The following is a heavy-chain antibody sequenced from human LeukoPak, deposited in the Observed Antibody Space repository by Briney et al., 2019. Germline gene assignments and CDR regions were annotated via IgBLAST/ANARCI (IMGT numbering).Heavy chain of an antibody. Sequence: PGGSLRLSCAASGFTFSSYAMSWIRQAPGKGLEWVSAISGSGGSTYYADSVKGRFTISRDNSKNTLYLQMNSLRAEDTAVYYCAKGGTEAAAVTDFDYWGQGTLVTVSS. CDR3: AKGGTEAAAVTDFDY. CDR2: ISGSGGST. CDR1: GFTFSSYA. D-gene: IGHD6-13*01. V-gene: IGHV3-23*01. J-gene: IGHJ4*02.